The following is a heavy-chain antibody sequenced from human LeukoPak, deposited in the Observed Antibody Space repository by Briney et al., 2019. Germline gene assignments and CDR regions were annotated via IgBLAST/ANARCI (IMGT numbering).Heavy chain of an antibody. V-gene: IGHV1-2*06. Sequence: ASVKVSCKASGYTFIAYHMHWVRQAPGQGLEWMGRIHPSSGATNYAQKLQGRVTMTTDTSTSTAYMELRSLRSDDTAVYYCARGGADSSGYYYVELDYWGQGTLVTVSS. CDR2: IHPSSGAT. CDR3: ARGGADSSGYYYVELDY. D-gene: IGHD3-22*01. J-gene: IGHJ4*02. CDR1: GYTFIAYH.